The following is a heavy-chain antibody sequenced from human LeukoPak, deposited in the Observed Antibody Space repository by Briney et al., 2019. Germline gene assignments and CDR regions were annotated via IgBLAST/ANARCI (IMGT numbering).Heavy chain of an antibody. D-gene: IGHD1-14*01. Sequence: PGGSLRLSCAASGFTFSNYAMHWVRQAPGKGLEWVAVISYDGNTKFYAVSVKGRFTISRDNSKNTLYLQMNSLRAEDTAVYYCAREPSEAAFDIWGQGTLVTVSS. J-gene: IGHJ3*02. CDR2: ISYDGNTK. V-gene: IGHV3-30-3*01. CDR3: AREPSEAAFDI. CDR1: GFTFSNYA.